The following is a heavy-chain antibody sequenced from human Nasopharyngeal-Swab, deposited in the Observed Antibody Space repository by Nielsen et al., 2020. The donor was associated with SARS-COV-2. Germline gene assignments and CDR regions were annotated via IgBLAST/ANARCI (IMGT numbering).Heavy chain of an antibody. CDR2: INPSGGST. V-gene: IGHV1-46*01. J-gene: IGHJ4*02. D-gene: IGHD2-8*01. CDR3: ARDETVCGRRWSYFDY. Sequence: ASVKVSCPASGYTLTSYYTHCVRQATGQVLEWMGIINPSGGSTSYSQKFQGSVTMTRDWSTSTVYRKLSSLRSEDTAVYYCARDETVCGRRWSYFDYWGQGTLVTVSS. CDR1: GYTLTSYY.